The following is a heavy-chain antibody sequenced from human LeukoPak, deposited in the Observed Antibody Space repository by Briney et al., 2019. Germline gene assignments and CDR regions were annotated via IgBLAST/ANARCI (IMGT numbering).Heavy chain of an antibody. J-gene: IGHJ4*02. CDR3: AKDGTHDYGGNSHFDY. CDR2: ISWNSGSI. D-gene: IGHD4-23*01. Sequence: GGSLRLSCAASGFTFDDYAMHWVRQAPGKGLEWVSGISWNSGSIGYADSVKGRFTISRDNAKNSLYLQMNSLRAEDTALYYCAKDGTHDYGGNSHFDYWGQGTLVTVSS. V-gene: IGHV3-9*01. CDR1: GFTFDDYA.